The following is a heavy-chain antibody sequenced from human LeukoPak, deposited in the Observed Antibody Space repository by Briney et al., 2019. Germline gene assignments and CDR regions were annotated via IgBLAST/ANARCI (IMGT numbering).Heavy chain of an antibody. CDR3: AKDRRGSSSSDFDY. D-gene: IGHD6-6*01. CDR1: GFTFSSYG. Sequence: GGSLRLSCAASGFTFSSYGMHWVRQAPGKGLEWVAFIRYDGSNKYYADSVKGRFTISRDNSKNTLYLQMNSLRAEDTAVYYCAKDRRGSSSSDFDYWGQGTLVTVSS. CDR2: IRYDGSNK. J-gene: IGHJ4*02. V-gene: IGHV3-30*02.